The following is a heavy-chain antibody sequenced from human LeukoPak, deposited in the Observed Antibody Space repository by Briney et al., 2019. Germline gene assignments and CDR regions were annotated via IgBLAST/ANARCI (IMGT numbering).Heavy chain of an antibody. CDR3: ARVLTGNDY. Sequence: PGGSLRLSCAASGFTFGDYAMSWVRQAPGKGLEWLSGLNWNGGSTDYADSVKGRFTISRDKAKNSLYLQMNSLRAEDTALYYCARVLTGNDYWGQGTLVTVSS. CDR1: GFTFGDYA. D-gene: IGHD1-1*01. CDR2: LNWNGGST. J-gene: IGHJ4*02. V-gene: IGHV3-20*04.